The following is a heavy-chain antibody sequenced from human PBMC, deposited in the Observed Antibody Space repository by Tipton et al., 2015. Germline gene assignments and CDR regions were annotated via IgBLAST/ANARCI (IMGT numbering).Heavy chain of an antibody. CDR3: ARHIAYHDNVDS. CDR2: ISNTGNT. CDR1: GGSVSSGSYY. D-gene: IGHD2-21*01. J-gene: IGHJ4*02. V-gene: IGHV4-61*01. Sequence: TLSLTCTVSGGSVSSGSYYWSWIRQPPGKGLEWIGYISNTGNTHYNPSLKSRVTISLDTSKNQFSLELSSVTAADTALYYCARHIAYHDNVDSWGQGTLVTVSS.